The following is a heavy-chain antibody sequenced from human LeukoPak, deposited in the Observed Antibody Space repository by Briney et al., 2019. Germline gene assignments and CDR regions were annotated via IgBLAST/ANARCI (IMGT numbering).Heavy chain of an antibody. J-gene: IGHJ4*02. V-gene: IGHV1-18*01. Sequence: ASVKVSCKASGYTFITYGISWVRQAPGQGLEWMGWISAYNGNTNYAQKLQGRVTMTTDTSTSTAYMELRSLRSDDTAVYYCARMKIWVAAVGHYFDYWGQGTLVTVSS. CDR2: ISAYNGNT. D-gene: IGHD6-13*01. CDR3: ARMKIWVAAVGHYFDY. CDR1: GYTFITYG.